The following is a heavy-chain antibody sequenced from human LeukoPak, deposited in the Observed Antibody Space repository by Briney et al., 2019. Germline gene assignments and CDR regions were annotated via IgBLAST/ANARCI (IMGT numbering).Heavy chain of an antibody. CDR3: AREARDAFDI. CDR1: GGSISSGGYS. CDR2: IYHSGST. J-gene: IGHJ3*02. Sequence: PSETLSLTCAVSGGSISSGGYSWSRIRQPPGKGLEWIGYIYHSGSTYYNPSLKSRVTISVDRSKNQFSLKLSSVTAADTAVYYCAREARDAFDIWGQGTMVTVSS. V-gene: IGHV4-30-2*01.